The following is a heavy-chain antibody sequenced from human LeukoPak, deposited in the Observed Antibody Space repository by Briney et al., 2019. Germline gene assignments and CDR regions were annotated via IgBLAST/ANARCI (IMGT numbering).Heavy chain of an antibody. CDR1: GFIFSSYE. CDR3: ASYGSSGWSLH. CDR2: ISDSGSTI. Sequence: GGSLRLSCAASGFIFSSYEMNWVRQAPGKGLEWVSYISDSGSTIYYADSVKGRFTISRDNSKNTLYLQMNSLRAEDTAVYYCASYGSSGWSLHWGQGTLVTVSS. J-gene: IGHJ4*02. D-gene: IGHD6-19*01. V-gene: IGHV3-48*03.